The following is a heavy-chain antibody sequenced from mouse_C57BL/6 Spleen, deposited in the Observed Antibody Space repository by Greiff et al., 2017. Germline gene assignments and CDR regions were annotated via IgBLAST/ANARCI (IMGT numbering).Heavy chain of an antibody. V-gene: IGHV5-4*01. Sequence: EVQLVESGGGLVKPGGSLKLSCAASGFTFSSYAMSWVRQTPEKRLEWVATISDGGSYTYYPDNVKGRFTISRDNAKNNLYLQMSHLKSEDTAMYYCARPGTGFDYWGQGTTLTVSS. D-gene: IGHD4-1*01. CDR3: ARPGTGFDY. CDR2: ISDGGSYT. J-gene: IGHJ2*01. CDR1: GFTFSSYA.